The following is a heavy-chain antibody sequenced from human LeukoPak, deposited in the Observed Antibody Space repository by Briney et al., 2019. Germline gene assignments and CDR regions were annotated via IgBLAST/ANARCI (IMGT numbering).Heavy chain of an antibody. CDR1: GYTFTSYA. CDR3: ARIADSSGYFYYFDY. V-gene: IGHV7-4-1*02. J-gene: IGHJ4*02. Sequence: ASVKVSCKASGYTFTSYAMNWVRQAPGQGLEWMGWINTNTGHPTYAQGFTGRYVFSLGTSVRTAYLQISSLKAEDTAVYYCARIADSSGYFYYFDYWGQGTLVTVSS. D-gene: IGHD6-19*01. CDR2: INTNTGHP.